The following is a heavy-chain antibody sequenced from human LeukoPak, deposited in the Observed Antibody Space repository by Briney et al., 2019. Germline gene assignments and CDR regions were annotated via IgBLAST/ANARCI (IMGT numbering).Heavy chain of an antibody. Sequence: GGSLRLSCAASGFTFSSYAMHWVRQAPGKGLEWVAVISYDGSNKYYADSVKGRFTISRDNSKNTLYLQMNSLRAEDTAVYYCARDHEGYWGRGTLVTVSS. CDR3: ARDHEGY. CDR1: GFTFSSYA. J-gene: IGHJ4*02. V-gene: IGHV3-30*04. CDR2: ISYDGSNK.